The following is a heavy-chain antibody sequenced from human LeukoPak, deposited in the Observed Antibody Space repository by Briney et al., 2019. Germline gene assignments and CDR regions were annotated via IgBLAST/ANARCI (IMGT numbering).Heavy chain of an antibody. J-gene: IGHJ4*02. CDR1: GGSISSSSYY. V-gene: IGHV4-61*05. CDR2: IYYSGST. Sequence: SETLSPTCTVSGGSISSSSYYWGWIRQPPGKGLEWIGYIYYSGSTNYNPSLKSRVTISVDTSKNQFSLKLSSVTAADTAVYYCATRTQDGYNYYWGQGTLVTVSS. D-gene: IGHD5-24*01. CDR3: ATRTQDGYNYY.